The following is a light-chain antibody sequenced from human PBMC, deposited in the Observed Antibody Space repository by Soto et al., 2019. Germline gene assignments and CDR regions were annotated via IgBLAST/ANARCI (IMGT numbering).Light chain of an antibody. CDR3: QQYGSSPLT. CDR1: QSVSSSY. V-gene: IGKV3-20*01. J-gene: IGKJ4*01. Sequence: EIVLTQSPGTLPLSPGERATLSCRASQSVSSSYLAWYQQKPGQAPRLLIYGASSGATGIPDRFSGSGSGTDFTLTISRLEPEDFAVYYSQQYGSSPLTFGGGTKVDIK. CDR2: GAS.